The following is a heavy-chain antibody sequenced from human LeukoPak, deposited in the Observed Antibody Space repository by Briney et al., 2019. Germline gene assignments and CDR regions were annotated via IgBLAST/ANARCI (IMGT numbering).Heavy chain of an antibody. CDR1: GFTLSSYA. D-gene: IGHD2-2*01. J-gene: IGHJ4*02. CDR2: ISPNVGST. V-gene: IGHV3-23*01. Sequence: GGSLRLSCAASGFTLSSYAMTWVRQAPGKGLEWVSTISPNVGSTYYADSVKGRFTISRDNPKNTLYLQMDSLRAEDTAVYYCACLPAVMLFDHWGQGALVTVSS. CDR3: ACLPAVMLFDH.